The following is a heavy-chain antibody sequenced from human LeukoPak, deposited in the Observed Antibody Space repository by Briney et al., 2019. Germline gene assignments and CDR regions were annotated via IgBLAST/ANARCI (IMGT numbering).Heavy chain of an antibody. CDR1: GYTFTSYD. CDR3: ARDVLSSRYDSSGMGSFDY. J-gene: IGHJ4*02. V-gene: IGHV1-8*01. CDR2: MNPNSGNT. D-gene: IGHD3-22*01. Sequence: ASVKVSCKASGYTFTSYDINWVRQATGQGLEWMGWMNPNSGNTGYAQKFQGRVTITADKSTSTAYMELSSLRSEDTAVYYCARDVLSSRYDSSGMGSFDYWGQGTLVTVSS.